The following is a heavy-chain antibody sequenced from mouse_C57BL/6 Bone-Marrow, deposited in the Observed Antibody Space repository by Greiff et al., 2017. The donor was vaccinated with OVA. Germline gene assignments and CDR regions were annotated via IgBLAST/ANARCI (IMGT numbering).Heavy chain of an antibody. V-gene: IGHV5-9*01. D-gene: IGHD1-1*01. J-gene: IGHJ3*01. CDR2: ISGGGGNT. CDR1: GFTFSSYT. Sequence: EVHLVESGGGLVKPGGSLKLSCAASGFTFSSYTMSWVRQTPEKRLEWVATISGGGGNTYYPDSVKGRFTISRDNAKNTLYLQMSSLRSEDTALYYCARQGYYYVPFAYWGQGTLVTVSA. CDR3: ARQGYYYVPFAY.